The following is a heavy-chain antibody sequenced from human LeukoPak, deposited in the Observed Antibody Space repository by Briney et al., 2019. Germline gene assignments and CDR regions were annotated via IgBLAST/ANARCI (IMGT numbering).Heavy chain of an antibody. D-gene: IGHD2-2*02. V-gene: IGHV4-4*09. CDR3: ARHSDIVVVPAAISYMDV. CDR1: GGSISSYY. CDR2: IYTSGST. Sequence: PSETLSLTCTVSGGSISSYYWSWIRQPPGKGLELIGYIYTSGSTNYNPSLKSRVTISVDTSKNQFSLKLSSVTAADTAVYYCARHSDIVVVPAAISYMDVWGKGATVTVSS. J-gene: IGHJ6*03.